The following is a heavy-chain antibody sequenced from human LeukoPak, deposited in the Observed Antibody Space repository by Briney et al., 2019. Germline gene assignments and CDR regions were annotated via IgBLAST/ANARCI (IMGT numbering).Heavy chain of an antibody. J-gene: IGHJ5*02. V-gene: IGHV4-61*01. CDR1: GGSVSSGSYY. Sequence: SETLSLTCTVSGGSVSSGSYYWTWIRQPPRKGLEWIGYIYYSGSTNYSPSLKGRVTISVDTSKNQFSLKLSSVTAADTAVYYCARVNCGGDCYSTRGDWFDPWGQGTLLTVSS. CDR3: ARVNCGGDCYSTRGDWFDP. D-gene: IGHD2-21*02. CDR2: IYYSGST.